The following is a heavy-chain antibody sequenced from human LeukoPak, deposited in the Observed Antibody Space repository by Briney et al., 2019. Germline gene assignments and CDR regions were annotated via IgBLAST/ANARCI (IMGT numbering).Heavy chain of an antibody. J-gene: IGHJ4*02. D-gene: IGHD5-18*01. CDR3: ANAGYTAMGAKNDY. CDR2: VSGSGGST. V-gene: IGHV3-23*01. CDR1: GFTFSSYA. Sequence: PGGSLRLSCAASGFTFSSYAMSWVRQAPGKGLEWVSAVSGSGGSTYYADSVKGRFTISRDNSKNTLYLQMNSLRAEDTAVYYCANAGYTAMGAKNDYWGQGTLVTVSS.